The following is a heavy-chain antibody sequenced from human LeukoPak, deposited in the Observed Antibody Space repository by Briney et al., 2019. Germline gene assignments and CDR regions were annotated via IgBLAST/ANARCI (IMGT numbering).Heavy chain of an antibody. D-gene: IGHD4-17*01. CDR2: MYNSGST. CDR3: ARSGAYYGDLLTY. CDR1: GHSVSSGSYY. V-gene: IGHV4-61*01. Sequence: SETLSLTCTVSGHSVSSGSYYWSWIRQPPGTGLEWIGYMYNSGSTNYNPSLKSRVTISVDTSKNQLSLKLSSVTAADTAVYYCARSGAYYGDLLTYWGQGTLVTVSS. J-gene: IGHJ4*02.